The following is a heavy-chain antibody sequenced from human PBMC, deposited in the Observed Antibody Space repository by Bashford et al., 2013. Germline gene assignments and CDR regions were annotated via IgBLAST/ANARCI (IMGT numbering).Heavy chain of an antibody. V-gene: IGHV3-48*01. J-gene: IGHJ4*02. D-gene: IGHD1-26*01. Sequence: VRQAPGKGLEWVSYMSGRVPAKYYGDSVKGRFTISRDNTKNSLYLQMNSLRAEDTAVYYCARDSWGADTWGQGTLVTVSS. CDR3: ARDSWGADT. CDR2: MSGRVPAK.